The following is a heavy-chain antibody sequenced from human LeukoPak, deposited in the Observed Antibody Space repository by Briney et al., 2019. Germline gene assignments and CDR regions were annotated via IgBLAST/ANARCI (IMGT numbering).Heavy chain of an antibody. D-gene: IGHD2-2*01. J-gene: IGHJ2*01. CDR2: INQSGST. CDR1: GGSFSGYY. V-gene: IGHV4-34*01. CDR3: ARRRDIVVVPAMKSSRRYWYFDL. Sequence: SETLSLTCAVYGGSFSGYYWSWIRQPPGKGLEWIGEINQSGSTNYNPSLKSRVTISVDTSKNQFSLKLSSVTAADTAVYYCARRRDIVVVPAMKSSRRYWYFDLWGRGTLVTVSS.